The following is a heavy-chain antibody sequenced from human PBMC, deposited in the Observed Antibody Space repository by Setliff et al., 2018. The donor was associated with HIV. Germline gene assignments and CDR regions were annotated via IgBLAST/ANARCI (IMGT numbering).Heavy chain of an antibody. V-gene: IGHV3-20*04. Sequence: RPGGSLRLSCAASGFTFDDYAMNWVRQPPGKGLEWISGINWDGSAVGYADSVKGRFTISRDNAKNSLYLEMSSLRAEDTAVYYCARDHVTRQLVPSLYYWGQGTLVTVSS. CDR2: INWDGSAV. J-gene: IGHJ4*02. CDR3: ARDHVTRQLVPSLYY. CDR1: GFTFDDYA. D-gene: IGHD6-6*01.